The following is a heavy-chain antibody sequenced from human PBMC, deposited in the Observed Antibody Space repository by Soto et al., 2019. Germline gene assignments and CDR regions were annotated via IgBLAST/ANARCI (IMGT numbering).Heavy chain of an antibody. CDR3: ARDYAFGDGNYYGMDV. CDR1: GYTFTGYY. Sequence: ASVKVSCKASGYTFTGYYMHWARHAPGQGLEWMGWINPNSGGTNYAQKFQGWVTMTRDTSISTAYMELSRLRSDDTAVYYCARDYAFGDGNYYGMDVWGQGTTVTVSS. D-gene: IGHD3-10*01. V-gene: IGHV1-2*04. J-gene: IGHJ6*02. CDR2: INPNSGGT.